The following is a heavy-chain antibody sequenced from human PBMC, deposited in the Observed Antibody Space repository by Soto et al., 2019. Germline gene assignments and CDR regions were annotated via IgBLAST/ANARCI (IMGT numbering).Heavy chain of an antibody. CDR3: AKGPQASNFWSGYHNWFDP. D-gene: IGHD3-3*01. Sequence: EVQLLESGGGLVQPGGSLRLSCAASGFTFSGYAMSWVRQAPGRGLEWVSGISGSGDDTYYADSVKGRFTISRDNSKKTLYLPMNSLRAADSPVYYCAKGPQASNFWSGYHNWFDPWGKGTMVTVSS. CDR1: GFTFSGYA. CDR2: ISGSGDDT. V-gene: IGHV3-23*01. J-gene: IGHJ5*02.